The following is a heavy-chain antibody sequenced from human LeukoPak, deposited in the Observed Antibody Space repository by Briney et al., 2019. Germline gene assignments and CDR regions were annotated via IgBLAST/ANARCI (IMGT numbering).Heavy chain of an antibody. CDR3: ARQPAEFNY. CDR1: GFTFTDYY. CDR2: ISSTGTTL. D-gene: IGHD2-15*01. J-gene: IGHJ4*02. Sequence: PGGSLKLSCAASGFTFTDYYMSWIRQAPGKGLEWIAHISSTGTTLYYADSVKGRFTISRDNAKNSIYLQMNSLRAEDTAVYYCARQPAEFNYWGQGAQVTDSS. V-gene: IGHV3-11*04.